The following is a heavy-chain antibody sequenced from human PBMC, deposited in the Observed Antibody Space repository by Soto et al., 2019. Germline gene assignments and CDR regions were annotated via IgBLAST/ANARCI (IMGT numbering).Heavy chain of an antibody. CDR3: ARSRYYYDSSDYYGNTFDI. Sequence: VSGPTLVNPTQTLTVTCTFSGFALSTSGMCINWIRQPPGKALEWLGIIDSDDDKYYSPSLKTRLTISKDTSKNQVVLTMTNMDPVDTATYYCARSRYYYDSSDYYGNTFDIWGQGTMVTVSS. J-gene: IGHJ3*02. CDR2: IDSDDDK. D-gene: IGHD3-22*01. CDR1: GFALSTSGMC. V-gene: IGHV2-70*01.